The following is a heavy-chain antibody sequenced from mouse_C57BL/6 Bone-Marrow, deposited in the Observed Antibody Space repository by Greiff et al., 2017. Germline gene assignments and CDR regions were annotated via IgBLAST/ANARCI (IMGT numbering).Heavy chain of an antibody. CDR1: GYTFTDYN. CDR3: ASSIYYYGSSLWYFDV. V-gene: IGHV1-18*01. D-gene: IGHD1-1*01. CDR2: INPNNGGT. Sequence: VQLQQSGPELVKPGASVKIPCKASGYTFTDYNVDWVKQSHGKSLEWIGDINPNNGGTIYNQKFKGKATLTVDKSSSTAYMELRSLTSEDTAVYYCASSIYYYGSSLWYFDVWGTGTTVTVSS. J-gene: IGHJ1*03.